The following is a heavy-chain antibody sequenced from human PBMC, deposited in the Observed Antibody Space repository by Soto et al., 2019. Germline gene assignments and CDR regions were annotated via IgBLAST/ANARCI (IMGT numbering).Heavy chain of an antibody. CDR1: GFNFNTYS. J-gene: IGHJ4*02. CDR2: ISSSSRTI. V-gene: IGHV3-48*01. CDR3: ARRRLSG. D-gene: IGHD6-19*01. Sequence: EVQLVESGGGLVQPGGSLRLSCAASGFNFNTYSMNWVRQAPGKGLEWISYISSSSRTIYHADSVKGRFTISRDNGKDSLYLQMNSLRVEDTAIYYCARRRLSGWGQGTLVTVSS.